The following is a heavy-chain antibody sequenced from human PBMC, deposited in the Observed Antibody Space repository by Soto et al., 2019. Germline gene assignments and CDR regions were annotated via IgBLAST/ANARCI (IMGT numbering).Heavy chain of an antibody. D-gene: IGHD3-10*01. V-gene: IGHV4-31*03. CDR2: IHYTGST. Sequence: QVQLQESGPGLVKPSQTLSLTCSVSGDSISSTGFYWSWIRQHPGKALEWMGYIHYTGSTSYNPSLKGRLAISLDASKNQFSLSLSSVTSADTAVYYCARDHRSLGDYYGIDVWGQGTTVTVSS. CDR1: GDSISSTGFY. J-gene: IGHJ6*02. CDR3: ARDHRSLGDYYGIDV.